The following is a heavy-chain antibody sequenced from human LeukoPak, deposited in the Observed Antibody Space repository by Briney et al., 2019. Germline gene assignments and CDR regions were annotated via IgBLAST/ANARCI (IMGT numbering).Heavy chain of an antibody. CDR1: GCTFTGYH. V-gene: IGHV1-69*05. CDR3: ARSLYGYSYGDNFDY. J-gene: IGHJ4*02. CDR2: IIPIFGTA. D-gene: IGHD5-18*01. Sequence: ASVKVSCKASGCTFTGYHIHWVRQAPGQGLEWMGRIIPIFGTANYAQKFQGRVTITTDESTSTAYMELSSLRSEDTAVYYCARSLYGYSYGDNFDYWGQGTLVTVSS.